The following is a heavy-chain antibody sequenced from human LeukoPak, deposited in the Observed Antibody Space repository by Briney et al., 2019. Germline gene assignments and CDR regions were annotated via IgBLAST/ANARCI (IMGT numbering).Heavy chain of an antibody. Sequence: AGGSLRLSCAASGFTFSAYNMNWVRQAPGKGLEWVSCISGSSSYIYYADSVRSRFTISRDNAKNSLYLQMDSLRAEDTAVYFCAYAAQIDYCGQGTLVTVSS. V-gene: IGHV3-21*01. CDR2: ISGSSSYI. J-gene: IGHJ4*02. CDR1: GFTFSAYN. CDR3: AYAAQIDY. D-gene: IGHD6-6*01.